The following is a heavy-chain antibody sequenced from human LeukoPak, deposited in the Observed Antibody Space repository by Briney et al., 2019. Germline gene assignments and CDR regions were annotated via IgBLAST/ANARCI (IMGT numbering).Heavy chain of an antibody. CDR1: GGSIINFY. J-gene: IGHJ4*02. D-gene: IGHD3-9*01. Sequence: SETLSLTCDVSGGSIINFYWSWVRQSPGKGLEWIGHIYYSGSTTYNPSLRTRVNISLDTFKKVFSLNLNSLTAADTAVYYCARLDENFDILTGYFRYWGQGTLVSVSS. CDR3: ARLDENFDILTGYFRY. V-gene: IGHV4-59*01. CDR2: IYYSGST.